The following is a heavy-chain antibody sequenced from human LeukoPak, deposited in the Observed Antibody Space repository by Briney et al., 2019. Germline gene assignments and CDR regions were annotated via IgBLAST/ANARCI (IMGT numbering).Heavy chain of an antibody. D-gene: IGHD6-13*01. CDR1: GFTFGDYA. CDR2: IKNDGTVK. CDR3: AKDSYSKGDY. J-gene: IGHJ4*02. Sequence: PGGSLRLSCTTSGFTFGDYAMSWFRQAPGKGLEWVANIKNDGTVKNYVDSVKGRFTISRDNAKNSLYLQMNSLRAEDTAVYYCAKDSYSKGDYWGQGVLVTVSS. V-gene: IGHV3-7*01.